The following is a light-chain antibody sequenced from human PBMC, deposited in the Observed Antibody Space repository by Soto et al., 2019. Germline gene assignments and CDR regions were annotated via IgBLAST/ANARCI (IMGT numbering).Light chain of an antibody. CDR2: DVS. J-gene: IGLJ1*01. Sequence: QSVLTQPASVSGSPGQSITISCTGTSSDVGGSNSVSWYQHHPGKAPKLMIYDVSDRPSGVSNRFSGSKSGNTASLTISGLQAEDEAEYYCSSYISSSTLYYVFGTGTKVTVL. CDR1: SSDVGGSNS. V-gene: IGLV2-14*03. CDR3: SSYISSSTLYYV.